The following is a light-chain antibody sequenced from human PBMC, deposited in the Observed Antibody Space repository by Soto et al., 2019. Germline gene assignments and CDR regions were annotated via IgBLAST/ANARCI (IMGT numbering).Light chain of an antibody. V-gene: IGKV1-5*03. J-gene: IGKJ1*01. CDR3: QQYNSYST. CDR2: KAS. Sequence: QMTQSPSTLSASVGDTVTITCRASQSISTWLAWYQQKPGKAPKLLIYKASTLESGVPSRFSGSGSGKDFTLTISSLQADDVANYYCQQYNSYSTFGQGTKVEIK. CDR1: QSISTW.